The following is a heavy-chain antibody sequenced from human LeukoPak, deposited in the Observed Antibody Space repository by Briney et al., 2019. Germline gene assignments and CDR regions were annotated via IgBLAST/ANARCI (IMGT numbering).Heavy chain of an antibody. D-gene: IGHD6-13*01. Sequence: ASVKVSCKVSGYTLTELSMHWVRQAPGKGLEWMGGFDPEDGETIYAQKFQGRVTVTEDTSTDTAYMELSSLRSEDTAVYYCATQTYSQQQLVDYWGQGTLVTVSS. V-gene: IGHV1-24*01. CDR1: GYTLTELS. CDR2: FDPEDGET. J-gene: IGHJ4*02. CDR3: ATQTYSQQQLVDY.